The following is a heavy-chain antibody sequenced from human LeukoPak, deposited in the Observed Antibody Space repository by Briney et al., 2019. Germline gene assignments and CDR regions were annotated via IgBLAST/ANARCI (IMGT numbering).Heavy chain of an antibody. J-gene: IGHJ4*02. CDR1: GFTFDDYA. CDR3: AKDKRRSGFDY. D-gene: IGHD3-10*01. Sequence: PGGSLRLSCAASGFTFDDYAMHWVRQAPGKGLEWVSGISWNSGSIGYADSVKGRFTISRDSAKNSLYLQMNSLRAEDTALYYCAKDKRRSGFDYWGQGTLVTVSS. CDR2: ISWNSGSI. V-gene: IGHV3-9*01.